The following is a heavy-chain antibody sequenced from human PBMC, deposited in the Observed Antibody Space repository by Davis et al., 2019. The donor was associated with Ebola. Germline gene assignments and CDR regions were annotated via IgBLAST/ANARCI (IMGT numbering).Heavy chain of an antibody. CDR2: IYYTGST. Sequence: MPSETLSLTCTVSGGSIRAYSWSWIRQPPGKGLEWIGFIYYTGSTNYNPSLKSRVTISVDTSKNQFSLKLSSVTAADTAVYYCARANPYYYDSSGYVGYYFGMDVWGQGTTVTVSS. CDR3: ARANPYYYDSSGYVGYYFGMDV. V-gene: IGHV4-59*12. J-gene: IGHJ6*02. CDR1: GGSIRAYS. D-gene: IGHD3-22*01.